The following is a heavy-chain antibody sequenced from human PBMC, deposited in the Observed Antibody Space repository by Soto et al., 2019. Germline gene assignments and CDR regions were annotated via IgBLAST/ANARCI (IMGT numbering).Heavy chain of an antibody. D-gene: IGHD3-16*01. CDR1: GYTFNFYG. CDR3: ARIGVSSGHESPDFDS. V-gene: IGHV1-18*01. J-gene: IGHJ4*02. Sequence: QVQLVQSGAEVKKPGASVKVSCKASGYTFNFYGITWVRQAPGQGLEWMGWISCFNGNTNYAADLQGRVTMTTDTSTSTAYMELWGLRSDDTAVYYCARIGVSSGHESPDFDSWGQGTLVTVSS. CDR2: ISCFNGNT.